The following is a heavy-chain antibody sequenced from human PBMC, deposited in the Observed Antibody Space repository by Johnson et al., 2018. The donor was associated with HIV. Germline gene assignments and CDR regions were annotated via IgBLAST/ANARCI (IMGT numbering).Heavy chain of an antibody. CDR2: IYSGGST. Sequence: MQLVESVGGLVQPGGSLRLSCAASGFTVNSNYMSWVRQAPGKGLEWVSVIYSGGSTYYADSVKGRFTISRDNSKNTLYLQMNSLRAEDTAVYYCARDDIRDGKSFDIWGQGTMVTVSS. CDR3: ARDDIRDGKSFDI. CDR1: GFTVNSNY. V-gene: IGHV3-66*01. J-gene: IGHJ3*02.